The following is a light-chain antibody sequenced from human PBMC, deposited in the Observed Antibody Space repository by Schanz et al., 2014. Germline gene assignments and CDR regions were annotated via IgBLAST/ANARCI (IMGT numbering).Light chain of an antibody. CDR3: ISYAGSNTLV. J-gene: IGLJ3*02. CDR1: SSDVGGYNY. Sequence: QSVLTQPASVSGSPGQSITISCTGTSSDVGGYNYVSWHQQHPGKAPKLMIYDVSNRPSGVSNRFSGSKSGNTASLTVSGLQAEDEADYYCISYAGSNTLVFGGGTKLTV. V-gene: IGLV2-14*03. CDR2: DVS.